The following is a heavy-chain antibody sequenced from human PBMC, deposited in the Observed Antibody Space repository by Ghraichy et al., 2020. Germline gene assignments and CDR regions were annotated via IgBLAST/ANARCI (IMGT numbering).Heavy chain of an antibody. CDR1: GFTFSSYA. CDR3: AKDPQSYTVTSYWYFDL. CDR2: ISGSGGST. D-gene: IGHD4-17*01. V-gene: IGHV3-23*01. J-gene: IGHJ2*01. Sequence: GGSLRLSCAASGFTFSSYAMSWVRQAPGKGLEWVSAISGSGGSTYYADSVKGRFTISRDNSKNTLYLQMNSLRAEDTAVYYCAKDPQSYTVTSYWYFDLWGRGTLVTVSS.